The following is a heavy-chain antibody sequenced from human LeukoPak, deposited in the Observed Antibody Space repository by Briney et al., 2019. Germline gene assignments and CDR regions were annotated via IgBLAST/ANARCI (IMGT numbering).Heavy chain of an antibody. V-gene: IGHV3-23*01. CDR3: AKITMIAGFDY. CDR2: ISGGDGSA. J-gene: IGHJ4*02. Sequence: GGSLRLSCAASGFTFSSYAMSWVRQAPGKGLEWVSAISGGDGSAYYADSVKGRFTISRDNSKNTLYLQMNSLRAEDTAVYYCAKITMIAGFDYWGQGTLVTVSS. CDR1: GFTFSSYA. D-gene: IGHD3-22*01.